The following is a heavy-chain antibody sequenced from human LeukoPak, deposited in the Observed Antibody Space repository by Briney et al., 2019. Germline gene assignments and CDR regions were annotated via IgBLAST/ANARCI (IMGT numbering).Heavy chain of an antibody. Sequence: GGSLRLSCEASGFTFSTFAMIWVRQPPGKGLEWVSSIFPSGGEMHYADSVRGRFTISRDNSKSTLSLQVNSLRAEDTAIYYCATYRQVLLPFESWGQGTPVTVSS. CDR1: GFTFSTFA. V-gene: IGHV3-23*01. D-gene: IGHD2/OR15-2a*01. J-gene: IGHJ4*02. CDR3: ATYRQVLLPFES. CDR2: IFPSGGEM.